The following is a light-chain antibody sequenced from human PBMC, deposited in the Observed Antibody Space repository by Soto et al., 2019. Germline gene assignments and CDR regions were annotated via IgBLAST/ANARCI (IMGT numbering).Light chain of an antibody. CDR2: LGS. CDR3: MQALKTWT. J-gene: IGKJ1*01. Sequence: DIVVTQSPLSLPVTPGEPASISCRSSQSLLHSNGYNYLDWYLQKPGQSPQLLIYLGSNRASGVPDRFSGSGSGTDFTLRIARVEAEDAGVYYCMQALKTWTFGQGTK. V-gene: IGKV2-28*01. CDR1: QSLLHSNGYNY.